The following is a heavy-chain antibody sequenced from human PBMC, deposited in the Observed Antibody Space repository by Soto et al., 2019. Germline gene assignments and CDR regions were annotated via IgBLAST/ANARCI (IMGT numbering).Heavy chain of an antibody. CDR1: GFTFSGSA. J-gene: IGHJ3*02. CDR3: TRRTTVTKIDAFDI. Sequence: EVQLVESGGGLVQPGGSLKLSCAASGFTFSGSAMHWVRQASGKGLEWVGRIRSKANSYATAYAASVKGRFTISRDDSKNTSYLQMNSLKTEDTAVYYCTRRTTVTKIDAFDIWGQGTMVTVSS. CDR2: IRSKANSYAT. V-gene: IGHV3-73*01. D-gene: IGHD4-17*01.